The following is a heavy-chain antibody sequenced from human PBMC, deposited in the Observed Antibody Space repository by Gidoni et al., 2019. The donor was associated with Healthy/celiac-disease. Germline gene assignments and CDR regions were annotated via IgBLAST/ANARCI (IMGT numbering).Heavy chain of an antibody. CDR1: GFTFSSYS. CDR3: ARDTRGIVPAPWFDP. Sequence: EVQPVESGGGLVKPAGSLSLSRAAPGFTFSSYSMNWVRQAPGKGLEWVSSISSSSSYIYYADSVKGRFTISRDNAKNSLYLQMNSLRAEDTAVYYCARDTRGIVPAPWFDPWGQGTLVTVSS. D-gene: IGHD2-2*01. CDR2: ISSSSSYI. V-gene: IGHV3-21*01. J-gene: IGHJ5*02.